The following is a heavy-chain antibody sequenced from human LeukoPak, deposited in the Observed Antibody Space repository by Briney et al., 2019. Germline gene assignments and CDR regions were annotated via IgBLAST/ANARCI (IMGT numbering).Heavy chain of an antibody. J-gene: IGHJ5*02. Sequence: SETLSLTCAVSGGSIRGYYWSWIRQPPGKGLEWIGYIYYSANTNYNPSLKSRVTISVDTSKNQFSLKLSSVTAADTAVYYCARGLGRKNYYDSSGYGKSRYWFDPWGQGTLVTVSS. CDR1: GGSIRGYY. V-gene: IGHV4-59*12. CDR2: IYYSANT. CDR3: ARGLGRKNYYDSSGYGKSRYWFDP. D-gene: IGHD3-22*01.